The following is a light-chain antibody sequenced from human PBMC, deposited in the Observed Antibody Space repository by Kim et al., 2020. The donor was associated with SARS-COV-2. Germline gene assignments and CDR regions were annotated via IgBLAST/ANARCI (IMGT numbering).Light chain of an antibody. CDR3: NQYGSSPRT. CDR2: GAS. CDR1: QSFTNNY. J-gene: IGKJ1*01. Sequence: EIVLTQSPGTLSLSPGERATLSCRASQSFTNNYLAWYQHKPDQAPRLLIYGASSRATGIPDRFSGSGSGTDFTLTISRLEPEDFAVYYCNQYGSSPRTFGQGTKVDIK. V-gene: IGKV3-20*01.